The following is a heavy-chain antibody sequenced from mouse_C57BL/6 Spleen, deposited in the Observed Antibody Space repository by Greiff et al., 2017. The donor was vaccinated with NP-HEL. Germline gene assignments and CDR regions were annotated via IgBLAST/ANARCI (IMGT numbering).Heavy chain of an antibody. Sequence: QVHVKQSGPELVKPGASVKISCKASGYAFSSSWMNWVKQRPGKGLEWIGRIYPGDGDTNYNGKFKGKATLTADKSSSTAYMQLSSLTSEDSAVYFGARSYSNYEIWAYWGQGTLVTVSA. CDR2: IYPGDGDT. V-gene: IGHV1-82*01. D-gene: IGHD2-5*01. J-gene: IGHJ3*01. CDR3: ARSYSNYEIWAY. CDR1: GYAFSSSW.